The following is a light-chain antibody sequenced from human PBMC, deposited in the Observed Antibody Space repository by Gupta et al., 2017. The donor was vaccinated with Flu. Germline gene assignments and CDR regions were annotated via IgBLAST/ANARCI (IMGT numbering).Light chain of an antibody. V-gene: IGKV1-12*01. CDR2: GAS. J-gene: IGKJ4*01. Sequence: DIQMTQSPSSVSASKGDRVTITCRASQGISNWLAWYQQKPGKAPKLLIYGASGLQSGVPSRFSDSGSGTDFTLTISSLQPEDFATYYCQQANSLPRTFGGGTKVEIK. CDR3: QQANSLPRT. CDR1: QGISNW.